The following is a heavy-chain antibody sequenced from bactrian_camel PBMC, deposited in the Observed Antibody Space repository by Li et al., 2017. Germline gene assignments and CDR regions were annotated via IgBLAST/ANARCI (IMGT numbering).Heavy chain of an antibody. CDR1: GYTRRSGC. D-gene: IGHD3*01. CDR3: AAAGTRASVMGPSTRTCPTDFGY. J-gene: IGHJ6*01. Sequence: VQLVESGGGSVQAGGSLSLSCATRGYTRRSGCLAWFRQVPGKEREMVAQIQDDGAKHYDSTAEGRFTISQDNAVNTMYLQMNNLKATDTGVYYCAAAGTRASVMGPSTRTCPTDFGYWGQGTQVTVS. V-gene: IGHV3S55*01. CDR2: IQDDGAK.